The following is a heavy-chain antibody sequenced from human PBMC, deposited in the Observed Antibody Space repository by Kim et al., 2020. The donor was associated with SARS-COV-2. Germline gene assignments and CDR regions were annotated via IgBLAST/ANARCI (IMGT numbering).Heavy chain of an antibody. CDR3: ARATGYSSGWADY. V-gene: IGHV7-4-1*02. D-gene: IGHD6-19*01. J-gene: IGHJ4*02. Sequence: YAQGFTGRFVFSLDTSVSTTYLQISSLKAEDTAMYYCARATGYSSGWADYWGQGTLVTVSS.